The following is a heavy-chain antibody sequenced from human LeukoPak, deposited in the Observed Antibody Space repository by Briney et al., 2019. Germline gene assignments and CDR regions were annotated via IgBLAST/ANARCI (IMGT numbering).Heavy chain of an antibody. CDR2: ISFDGSVK. J-gene: IGHJ3*01. CDR3: ARHFGGFDF. D-gene: IGHD4-23*01. CDR1: GFTFSSYW. V-gene: IGHV3-30*03. Sequence: GGSLRLSCAASGFTFSSYWMSWVRQAPGKGLEWVAVISFDGSVKDFADSVKGRFTISRDNSKNTLYLQMNSLRPEDTAVYYCARHFGGFDFWGQGTMVTVSS.